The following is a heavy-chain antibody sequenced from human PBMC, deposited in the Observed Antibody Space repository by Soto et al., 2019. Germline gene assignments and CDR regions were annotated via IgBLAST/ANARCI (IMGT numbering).Heavy chain of an antibody. J-gene: IGHJ5*02. V-gene: IGHV1-2*02. CDR3: ARARRVRTTVGSWFDP. CDR1: GYTFTGYY. Sequence: ASVKVSCKASGYTFTGYYMHWVRQAPGQGLEWMGWINPNSGGTNYAQKFQGRVTMTRDTSISTAYMELSRLRSDDTAVYYCARARRVRTTVGSWFDPWGQGTLLTVSS. D-gene: IGHD4-17*01. CDR2: INPNSGGT.